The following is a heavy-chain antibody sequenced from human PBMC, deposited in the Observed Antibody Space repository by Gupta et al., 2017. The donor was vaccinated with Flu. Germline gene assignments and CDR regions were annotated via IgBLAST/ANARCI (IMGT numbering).Heavy chain of an antibody. CDR1: LTFSYYA. V-gene: IGHV3-23*01. Sequence: LTFSYYAMTWVRQAQGKGLEWVSTISGFGDSTFYADSVKGRFTISRDNSKNTLCLQMNSLRAEDTAVYFCAKGGHMSPFDYWGQGTLVTVSS. D-gene: IGHD2-21*01. J-gene: IGHJ4*02. CDR2: ISGFGDST. CDR3: AKGGHMSPFDY.